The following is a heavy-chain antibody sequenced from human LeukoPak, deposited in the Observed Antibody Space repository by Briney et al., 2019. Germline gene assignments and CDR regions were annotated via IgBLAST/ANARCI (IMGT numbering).Heavy chain of an antibody. J-gene: IGHJ6*02. CDR3: AREPSPIIVVVTANGMDV. CDR2: INPSGGST. V-gene: IGHV1-46*01. D-gene: IGHD2-21*02. CDR1: GYTFTSYY. Sequence: ASVKVSCKASGYTFTSYYMHWVRQAPGQGLEWMGIINPSGGSTSYAQKFQGRVTMTRDTSTSTVSMELSSLRSEDTAVYYCAREPSPIIVVVTANGMDVWGQGTTVTVSS.